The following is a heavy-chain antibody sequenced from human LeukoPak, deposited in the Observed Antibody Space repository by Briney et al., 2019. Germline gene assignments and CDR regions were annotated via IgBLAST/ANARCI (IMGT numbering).Heavy chain of an antibody. D-gene: IGHD6-19*01. CDR1: GFTFNHYA. CDR2: INHLGHT. CDR3: VRDHGSQDSRAWSVFDY. V-gene: IGHV3-23*03. J-gene: IGHJ4*02. Sequence: GVSLRLSCAASGFTFNHYAMSWVRQAPGKGLEWVSGINHLGHTFYGDSVKGRFTISRDNSKNTMFLQMNSLRGDDTAEYFCVRDHGSQDSRAWSVFDYWGRATLLTVSS.